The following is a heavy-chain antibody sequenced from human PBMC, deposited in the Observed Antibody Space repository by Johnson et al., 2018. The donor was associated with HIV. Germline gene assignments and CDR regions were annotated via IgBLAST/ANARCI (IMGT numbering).Heavy chain of an antibody. CDR2: IRYDGSNE. J-gene: IGHJ3*02. CDR1: GFTFSSYG. D-gene: IGHD6-13*01. Sequence: VQLVESGGGVVQPGRSLRLSCAASGFTFSSYGMHWVRQAPGKGLEWVAFIRYDGSNEYYADSVKGRFTISRDNSKNTLYLQMNSLRAEDTALYYCAREMGIAAAGTLDAFDIWGQGTMVTVSS. CDR3: AREMGIAAAGTLDAFDI. V-gene: IGHV3-33*01.